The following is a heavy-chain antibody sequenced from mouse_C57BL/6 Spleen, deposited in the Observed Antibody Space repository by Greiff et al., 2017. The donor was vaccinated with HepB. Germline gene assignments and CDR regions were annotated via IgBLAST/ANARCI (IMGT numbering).Heavy chain of an antibody. CDR2: IYPGSGST. D-gene: IGHD1-1*01. V-gene: IGHV1-55*01. Sequence: QVQLQQPGAELVKPGASVKMSCKASGYTFTSYWITWVKQRPGQGLEWIGDIYPGSGSTNYNEKFKSKATLTVDTSSSTAYMQLSSLTSEDCAVYYCARRGFYGSSSYYYAMDYWGQGTSVTVSS. CDR3: ARRGFYGSSSYYYAMDY. J-gene: IGHJ4*01. CDR1: GYTFTSYW.